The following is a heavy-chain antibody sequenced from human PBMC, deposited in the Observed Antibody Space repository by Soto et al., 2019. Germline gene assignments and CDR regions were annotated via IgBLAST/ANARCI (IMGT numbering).Heavy chain of an antibody. CDR3: ARGYYVFWIGYYIGPYGMDV. V-gene: IGHV3-23*01. D-gene: IGHD3-3*01. J-gene: IGHJ6*02. CDR2: ISGSGGSI. CDR1: GFTFSSYA. Sequence: PGGSLRLSCAASGFTFSSYAMSWVRQAPGKGLEWVSAISGSGGSIYYADSVKGRFLISRDNAKNSLYLQMYGRRAEDPAVYYCARGYYVFWIGYYIGPYGMDVWGQGTTVTVSS.